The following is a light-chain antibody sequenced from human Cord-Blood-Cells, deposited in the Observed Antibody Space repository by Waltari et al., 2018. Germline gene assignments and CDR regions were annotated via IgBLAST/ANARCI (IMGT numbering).Light chain of an antibody. CDR3: QQRSNWLT. J-gene: IGKJ4*01. V-gene: IGKV3-11*01. CDR1: QSVSSY. Sequence: EIVLTQSPATLSLSPGDRATLSCTASQSVSSYLAWYQQKPGQAPRLLSYDASNRATGIPARFSGSGSGTDFTLTISSLEPEDFAVYYCQQRSNWLTFGGGTKVEIK. CDR2: DAS.